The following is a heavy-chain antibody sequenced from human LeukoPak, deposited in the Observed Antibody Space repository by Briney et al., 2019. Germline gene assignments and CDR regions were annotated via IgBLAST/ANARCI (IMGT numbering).Heavy chain of an antibody. CDR2: IYYSGST. V-gene: IGHV4-39*01. Sequence: SETLSLTCTVSGGSVSSGSYYWGWLRQPPGKGLEWIGSIYYSGSTYYNPSLKSRVTISVDTSKNQFSLKLSSVTAADTAVYYCARQGGMANTAIYYCGERTLGTVSS. CDR1: GGSVSSGSYY. J-gene: IGHJ4*02. D-gene: IGHD5-24*01. CDR3: ARQGGMANTAIYY.